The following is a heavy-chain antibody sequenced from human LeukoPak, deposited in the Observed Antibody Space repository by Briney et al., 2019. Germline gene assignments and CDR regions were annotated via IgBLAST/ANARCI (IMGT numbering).Heavy chain of an antibody. CDR2: ISGSGGST. Sequence: HSGGSLRLSCAASGFTFSSYAMSWVRQAPGKGLEWVSAISGSGGSTYYADSVKGRFTISRDNSKNTLYLQMNSLRAEDTAVYYCAKVVSGSGTPTYYFDYWGQGTLVTVSS. CDR3: AKVVSGSGTPTYYFDY. V-gene: IGHV3-23*01. CDR1: GFTFSSYA. D-gene: IGHD3-10*01. J-gene: IGHJ4*02.